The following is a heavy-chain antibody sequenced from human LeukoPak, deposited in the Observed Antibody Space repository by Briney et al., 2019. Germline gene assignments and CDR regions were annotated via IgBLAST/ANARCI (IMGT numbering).Heavy chain of an antibody. CDR3: ARDSGVLGDPLDY. V-gene: IGHV1-2*06. CDR1: GYAFSGHF. J-gene: IGHJ4*02. D-gene: IGHD3-16*01. Sequence: ASVTVSCKASGYAFSGHFIHWVRQAPGQGLEWMGRINPNSGDTNYAQKFQGRVTMTWDTSSSTSYMELSRLRSDDTAMYYCARDSGVLGDPLDYWGQGTLVTVSS. CDR2: INPNSGDT.